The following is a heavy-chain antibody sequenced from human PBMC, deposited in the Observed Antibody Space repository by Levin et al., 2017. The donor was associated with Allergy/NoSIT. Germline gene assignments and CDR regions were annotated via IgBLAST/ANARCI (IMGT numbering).Heavy chain of an antibody. Sequence: PSASVKVSCRASGYTFTDYYMHWVRQAPGQGLEWMGWINPNSGATNYAQKFQGRVTMTRDTSISTAYMDLSRLTSDDTAVYYCAKDTYRSSSWGWFDPWGQGTLVTVSS. D-gene: IGHD6-6*01. CDR3: AKDTYRSSSWGWFDP. CDR1: GYTFTDYY. J-gene: IGHJ5*02. CDR2: INPNSGAT. V-gene: IGHV1-2*02.